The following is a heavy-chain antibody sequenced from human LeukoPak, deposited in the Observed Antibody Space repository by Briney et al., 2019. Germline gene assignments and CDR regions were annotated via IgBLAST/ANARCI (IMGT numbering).Heavy chain of an antibody. D-gene: IGHD3-16*02. J-gene: IGHJ4*02. CDR1: GFTFSSYW. CDR3: ARNYVWGSYRHFDY. CDR2: IKQDGSEK. Sequence: GGSLRLSCAASGFTFSSYWMSWVRQAPGKGLEWVANIKQDGSEKYYVDSVKGRFTISRDNAKNSLYLQMNSLRAEDTAVYYCARNYVWGSYRHFDYWGQGTLVTVSS. V-gene: IGHV3-7*01.